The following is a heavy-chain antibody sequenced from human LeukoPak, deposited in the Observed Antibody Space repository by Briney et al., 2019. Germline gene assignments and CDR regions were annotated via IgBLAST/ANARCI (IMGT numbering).Heavy chain of an antibody. D-gene: IGHD1-1*01. CDR2: MNPNSGNT. J-gene: IGHJ6*02. Sequence: ASVKVSCKASGYTFTSYDINWVRQATGQGLEWMGWMNPNSGNTGYVQKFQGRVTMTRNTSISTAYMELSSLRSEDTAVYYCARGYNWNDGDYYGMDVWGQGTTVTVSS. CDR3: ARGYNWNDGDYYGMDV. V-gene: IGHV1-8*01. CDR1: GYTFTSYD.